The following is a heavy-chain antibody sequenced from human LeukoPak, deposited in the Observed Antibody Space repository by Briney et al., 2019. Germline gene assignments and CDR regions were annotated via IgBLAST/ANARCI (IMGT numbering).Heavy chain of an antibody. Sequence: GGSLRLSCAASGFTFDNYAMSWVRQAPGEGLEWVSTISVGDTFYADSVKGRFTISRDNSKNTLYLQMNSLRAEDTAVYYCAKVSGDGYNARRDYWGQGTLVTVSS. V-gene: IGHV3-23*01. J-gene: IGHJ4*02. D-gene: IGHD5-24*01. CDR3: AKVSGDGYNARRDY. CDR1: GFTFDNYA. CDR2: ISVGDT.